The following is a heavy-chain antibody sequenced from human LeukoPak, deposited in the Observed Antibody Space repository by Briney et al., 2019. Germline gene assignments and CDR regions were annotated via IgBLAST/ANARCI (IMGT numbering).Heavy chain of an antibody. Sequence: GASVKVSCKASGYTFTGYYMHWVRQAPGQGLEWMGWINPSSGGTNYAQKFQGRVTMTRDTSISTAYMELSRLRSDDTAVYYCARVGYCSSTSCYRTFDYWGQGTLVTVSS. J-gene: IGHJ4*02. CDR2: INPSSGGT. V-gene: IGHV1-2*02. D-gene: IGHD2-2*01. CDR1: GYTFTGYY. CDR3: ARVGYCSSTSCYRTFDY.